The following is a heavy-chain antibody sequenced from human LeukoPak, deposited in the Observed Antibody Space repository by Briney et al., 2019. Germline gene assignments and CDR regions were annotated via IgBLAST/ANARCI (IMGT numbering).Heavy chain of an antibody. J-gene: IGHJ5*02. D-gene: IGHD5-24*01. CDR3: AKGGLRDGYSYAS. CDR2: ISYDGSNK. Sequence: GGSLRLSCAASGFTFSSYGMHWVRQAPGKGLEWVAVISYDGSNKYYADSVKGRFTISRDNSKNTLYLQMNGLRAEDTAVYYCAKGGLRDGYSYASWGQGTLITVSS. CDR1: GFTFSSYG. V-gene: IGHV3-30*18.